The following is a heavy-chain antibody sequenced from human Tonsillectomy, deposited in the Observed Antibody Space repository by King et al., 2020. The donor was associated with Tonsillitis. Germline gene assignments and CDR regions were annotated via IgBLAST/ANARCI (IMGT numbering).Heavy chain of an antibody. CDR1: GFTFSSYA. CDR2: LSYDGGDK. Sequence: VQLVESGGGVVQPGRSLRLSCAASGFTFSSYAMHWVRQAPGKGLEWVALLSYDGGDKYYADSVKGRFTISRDNSKNTLYLQMNSLRAEDTAVYFCASIAVAGAFDYWGQGTLVTVSS. D-gene: IGHD6-19*01. CDR3: ASIAVAGAFDY. V-gene: IGHV3-30*01. J-gene: IGHJ4*02.